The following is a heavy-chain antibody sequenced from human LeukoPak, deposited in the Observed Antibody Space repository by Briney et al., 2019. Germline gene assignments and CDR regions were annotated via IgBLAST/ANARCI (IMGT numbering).Heavy chain of an antibody. CDR2: IYTSGST. D-gene: IGHD3-22*01. J-gene: IGHJ4*02. Sequence: SQTLSLTCTVSGGSISSGSYYWSWIRQPAGKGLEWIGRIYTSGSTNYNPSLKSRVTISVDTSKNQFSLKLSSVTAADTAVYYCARDGYYYDSSGYLYYFDYWGQGTLVTVSS. CDR3: ARDGYYYDSSGYLYYFDY. V-gene: IGHV4-61*02. CDR1: GGSISSGSYY.